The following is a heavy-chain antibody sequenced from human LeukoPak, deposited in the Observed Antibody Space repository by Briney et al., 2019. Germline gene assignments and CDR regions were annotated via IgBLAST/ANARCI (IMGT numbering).Heavy chain of an antibody. J-gene: IGHJ4*02. CDR2: INLSGGST. V-gene: IGHV1-46*01. D-gene: IGHD3-10*01. Sequence: ASVKVSCKASGYTFTSFYIHWVRQAPGQGLERMGIINLSGGSTSYAQKFQGRLTMTRDTSASTVYMELSSLRSEDTAVYYCARAGANGHFDYWGQGTLVTVSS. CDR1: GYTFTSFY. CDR3: ARAGANGHFDY.